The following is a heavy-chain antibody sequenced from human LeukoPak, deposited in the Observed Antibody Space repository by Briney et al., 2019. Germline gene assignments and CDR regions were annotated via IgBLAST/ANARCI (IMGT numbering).Heavy chain of an antibody. CDR1: GGSLTTYF. D-gene: IGHD4-17*01. V-gene: IGHV4-34*01. CDR2: ITHFGST. J-gene: IGHJ4*01. CDR3: APIFGDYSDFYS. Sequence: PSETLSLTCAVYGGSLTTYFWSWIRQPPGKGLEWIGEITHFGSTNYNPSLRGRVTISRDTSKNQFSLRLTSVTAADTAVYYCAPIFGDYSDFYSWGQGTLVTVSS.